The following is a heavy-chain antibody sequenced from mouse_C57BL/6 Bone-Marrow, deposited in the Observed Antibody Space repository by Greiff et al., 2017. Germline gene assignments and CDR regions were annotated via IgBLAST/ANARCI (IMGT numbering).Heavy chain of an antibody. J-gene: IGHJ3*01. Sequence: EVHLVESGGGLVQPGGSLKLSCAASGFTFSDYGMAWVRQAPRKGPAWVAFISNLAYSIYYADTVTGRFTISRENAKNTLYLEMSRLGSEDTAMYYCAKGDWFAYWGQGTLVTVSA. V-gene: IGHV5-15*01. CDR1: GFTFSDYG. CDR3: AKGDWFAY. CDR2: ISNLAYSI.